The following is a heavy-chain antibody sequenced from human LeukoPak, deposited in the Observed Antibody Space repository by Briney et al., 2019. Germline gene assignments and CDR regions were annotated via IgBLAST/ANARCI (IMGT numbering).Heavy chain of an antibody. CDR2: ISAYNGNT. Sequence: ASVKVSCKASGYTFTSYGISWVRQAPGQGLEWMGWISAYNGNTNYAQKLQGRVTMTTDTSTSTAYMELRSLRSDDTAVYYCASTMHYGSGRRDAFDIWGQGTMVTVSS. J-gene: IGHJ3*02. CDR3: ASTMHYGSGRRDAFDI. D-gene: IGHD3-10*01. V-gene: IGHV1-18*01. CDR1: GYTFTSYG.